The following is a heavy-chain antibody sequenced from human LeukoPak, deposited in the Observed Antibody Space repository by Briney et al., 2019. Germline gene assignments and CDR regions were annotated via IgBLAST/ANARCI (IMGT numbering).Heavy chain of an antibody. D-gene: IGHD6-6*01. Sequence: SQTLSLTCAISGDSVSSNSAAWNWIRQSPSRGLEWLGRTYYRSKWYYDYALSVKGPITINPDTSKNQFSLQLNSVTPEDTAVYYCARGRPSYYGMDVWGQGTTVTVSS. J-gene: IGHJ6*02. V-gene: IGHV6-1*01. CDR3: ARGRPSYYGMDV. CDR1: GDSVSSNSAA. CDR2: TYYRSKWYY.